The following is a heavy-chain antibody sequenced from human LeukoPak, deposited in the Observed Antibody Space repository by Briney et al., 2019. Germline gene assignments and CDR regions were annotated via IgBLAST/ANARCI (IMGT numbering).Heavy chain of an antibody. V-gene: IGHV3-21*01. Sequence: GGSLRLSCAASGFTFSSYSMNWVRQAPGKGLEWVSSISSSSSYIYYADSVKGRFTISRDNAKNSLYLQMNSLRAEDTAVYYCARDVKDYYGSGSYYNYWGQGTLVTVSS. CDR3: ARDVKDYYGSGSYYNY. CDR1: GFTFSSYS. J-gene: IGHJ4*02. CDR2: ISSSSSYI. D-gene: IGHD3-10*01.